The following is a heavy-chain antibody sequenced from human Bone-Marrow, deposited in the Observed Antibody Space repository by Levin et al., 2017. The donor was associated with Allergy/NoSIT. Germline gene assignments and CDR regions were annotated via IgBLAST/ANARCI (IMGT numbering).Heavy chain of an antibody. J-gene: IGHJ6*02. Sequence: QTGGSLRLSCAASGFTFSSYAMHWVRQAPGKGLEWVATISYEGSNKWHADSVGGLLTISRDNPKNTLSLQMNNLRHEDTAIYYCARDGGIANLENYYCYYSGLDVWGQGTAVTVSS. CDR3: ARDGGIANLENYYCYYSGLDV. D-gene: IGHD3-16*01. CDR2: ISYEGSNK. CDR1: GFTFSSYA. V-gene: IGHV3-30-3*01.